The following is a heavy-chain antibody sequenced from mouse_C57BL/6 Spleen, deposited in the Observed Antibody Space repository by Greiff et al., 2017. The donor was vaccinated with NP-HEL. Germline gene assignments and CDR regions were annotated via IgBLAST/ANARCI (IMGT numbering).Heavy chain of an antibody. CDR1: GFTFSSYG. J-gene: IGHJ3*01. CDR2: ISSGGSYT. CDR3: ARFDGAY. V-gene: IGHV5-6*01. Sequence: EVQLMESGGDLVKPGGSLKLSCAASGFTFSSYGMSWVRQTPDKRLEWVATISSGGSYTYYPDSVKGRFTISRDNAKNTLYLQMSSLKSEDTAMYYCARFDGAYWGQGTLVTVSA.